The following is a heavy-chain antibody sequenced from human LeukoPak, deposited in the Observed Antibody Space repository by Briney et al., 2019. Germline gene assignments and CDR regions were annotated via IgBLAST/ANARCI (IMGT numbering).Heavy chain of an antibody. Sequence: WGSLRLSCPASGFTFSSYGMHWVRQAPGKGLEWVAVIWYDGSNKYYADSVKGRFTISRDNSKNTLYLQMNSLRAEDTAVYYCARDESITMVRGVTGFDYWGQGTLVTVSS. J-gene: IGHJ4*02. CDR2: IWYDGSNK. CDR1: GFTFSSYG. V-gene: IGHV3-33*01. D-gene: IGHD3-10*01. CDR3: ARDESITMVRGVTGFDY.